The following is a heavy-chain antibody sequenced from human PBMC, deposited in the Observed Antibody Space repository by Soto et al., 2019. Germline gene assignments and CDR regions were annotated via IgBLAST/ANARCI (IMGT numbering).Heavy chain of an antibody. J-gene: IGHJ6*02. CDR3: ARGGYSYGNYGMDV. Sequence: QVQLVESGGGVVQPGRSLRLSCAASGFTFSSYGMHWVRQAPGKGLEWVAVIWYDGSNKYYADSVKGRFTISRDNSKNTRYLKMNSRRAEDTAGYYCARGGYSYGNYGMDVWGQGTTVTVSS. CDR2: IWYDGSNK. CDR1: GFTFSSYG. V-gene: IGHV3-33*01. D-gene: IGHD5-18*01.